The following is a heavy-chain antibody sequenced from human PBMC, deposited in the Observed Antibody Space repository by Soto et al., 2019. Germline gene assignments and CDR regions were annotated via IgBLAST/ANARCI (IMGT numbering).Heavy chain of an antibody. CDR2: ISAYNGNT. CDR1: GYTFTSYG. D-gene: IGHD3-10*01. Sequence: QVQLVQSGAEVKKPGASVKVSCKASGYTFTSYGISWVRQAPGQGLEWMGWISAYNGNTNYAQKLQGRVTITTDTSTSTAYMELRSLRSDDTAVYYCARDGLTYYYGSGSYCDYWGQGTLVTVSS. J-gene: IGHJ4*02. CDR3: ARDGLTYYYGSGSYCDY. V-gene: IGHV1-18*01.